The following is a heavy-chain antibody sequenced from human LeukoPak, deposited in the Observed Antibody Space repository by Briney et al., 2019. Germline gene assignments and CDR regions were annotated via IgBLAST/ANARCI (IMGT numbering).Heavy chain of an antibody. CDR3: ARDMGDY. CDR1: GFTFSSYS. Sequence: GGSLRLSCAASGFTFSSYSVNWVRQAPGKGLEWVSSISSSSYIYYADSVKGRFTISRDNAKNSLYLQMNSLRAEDTAVYYCARDMGDYWGQGTLVTVSS. D-gene: IGHD3-10*01. CDR2: ISSSSYI. J-gene: IGHJ4*02. V-gene: IGHV3-21*01.